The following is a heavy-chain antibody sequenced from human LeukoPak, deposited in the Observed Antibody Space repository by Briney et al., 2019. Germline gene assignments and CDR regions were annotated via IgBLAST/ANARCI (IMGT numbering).Heavy chain of an antibody. D-gene: IGHD2-15*01. CDR1: GYTFTGYY. V-gene: IGHV1-2*02. Sequence: ASVKVSCKASGYTFTGYYMHWVRQAPGQGLERMGWINPNSGGTNYAQKFQGRVTMTRDTSISTAYMELSRLRSDDTAVYYCARESDISPLGWVWGVFDYWGQGTLVTVSS. J-gene: IGHJ4*02. CDR2: INPNSGGT. CDR3: ARESDISPLGWVWGVFDY.